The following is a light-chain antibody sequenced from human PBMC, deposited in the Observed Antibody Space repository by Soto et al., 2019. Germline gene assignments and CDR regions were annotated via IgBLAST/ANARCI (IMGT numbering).Light chain of an antibody. Sequence: GLTQSPGTLSLSPGERATLSCRASQSVAGSYLAWYQQKPGQAPRLLIFDASSRATGIPDRFSGSGSGTDFTLTISRLEPEDFAVYHCQKYGSSITFGQGTLLEIK. CDR3: QKYGSSIT. J-gene: IGKJ5*01. CDR1: QSVAGSY. V-gene: IGKV3-20*01. CDR2: DAS.